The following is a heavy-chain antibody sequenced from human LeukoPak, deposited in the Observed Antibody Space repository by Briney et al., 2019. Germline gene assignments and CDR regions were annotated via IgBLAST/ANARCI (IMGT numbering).Heavy chain of an antibody. D-gene: IGHD2/OR15-2a*01. CDR1: GFTFDDYA. V-gene: IGHV3-9*01. Sequence: GGSLRLSCAASGFTFDDYAMHWVRQAPGKGLEWVSGISWNSGSIGYADSVKGRFTISRDNAKNSLYLQMNSLRAEDTALYHCARVPEYFRGFDYWGQGTLVTVSS. CDR2: ISWNSGSI. CDR3: ARVPEYFRGFDY. J-gene: IGHJ4*02.